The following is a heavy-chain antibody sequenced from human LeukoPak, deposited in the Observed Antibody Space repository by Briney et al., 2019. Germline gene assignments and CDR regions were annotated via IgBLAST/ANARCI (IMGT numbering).Heavy chain of an antibody. CDR2: INHSGST. Sequence: GSLRLSCAASGFTFDDYGMSWVRQPPGKGLEWIGEINHSGSTNYNPSLKSRVTISVDTSKNQFSLKLSSVTAADTAVYYCARLIYYYDSSGSLNWFDPWGQGTLVTVSS. J-gene: IGHJ5*02. V-gene: IGHV4-34*01. CDR3: ARLIYYYDSSGSLNWFDP. D-gene: IGHD3-22*01. CDR1: GFTFDDYG.